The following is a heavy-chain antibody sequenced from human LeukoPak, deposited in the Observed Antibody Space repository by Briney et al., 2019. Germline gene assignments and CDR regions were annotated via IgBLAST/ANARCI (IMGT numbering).Heavy chain of an antibody. D-gene: IGHD6-19*01. CDR1: GGSISSYY. J-gene: IGHJ4*02. Sequence: SETLSLTCTVSGGSISSYYWSWIRQPPGKGLEWIGYIYYSGSTNYNPSLKSRVTISVDTSKNQFSLKLSSVTAADTAVYYCARGSISSGWIDFDYWGQGTLVTVSS. CDR3: ARGSISSGWIDFDY. CDR2: IYYSGST. V-gene: IGHV4-59*01.